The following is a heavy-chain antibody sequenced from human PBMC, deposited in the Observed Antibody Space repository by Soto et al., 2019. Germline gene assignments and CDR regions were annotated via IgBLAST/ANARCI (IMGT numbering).Heavy chain of an antibody. CDR1: GGTFSSYT. V-gene: IGHV1-69*02. Sequence: QVQLVQSGAEVKKPGSSVKVSCKASGGTFSSYTISWVRQAPGQGLEWMGRIIPILGIANYAQQFQGRVTITADKSTSTAYMELSSLRSEDTAVYYCARVYGDYYYYYMDVWGKGTTVTVSS. CDR2: IIPILGIA. CDR3: ARVYGDYYYYYMDV. J-gene: IGHJ6*03. D-gene: IGHD1-20*01.